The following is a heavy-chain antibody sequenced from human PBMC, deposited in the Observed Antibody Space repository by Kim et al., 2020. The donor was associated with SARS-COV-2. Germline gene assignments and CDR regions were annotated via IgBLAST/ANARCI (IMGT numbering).Heavy chain of an antibody. V-gene: IGHV1-69*13. CDR3: ARLLYDSSGPPKGEGGY. CDR2: IIPIFGTA. D-gene: IGHD3-22*01. CDR1: GGTFSSYA. J-gene: IGHJ4*02. Sequence: SVKVSCKASGGTFSSYAISWVRQAPGQGLEWMGGIIPIFGTANYAQKFQGRVTITADESTSTAYMELSSLRSEDTAVYYCARLLYDSSGPPKGEGGYWGQRTLVTVSS.